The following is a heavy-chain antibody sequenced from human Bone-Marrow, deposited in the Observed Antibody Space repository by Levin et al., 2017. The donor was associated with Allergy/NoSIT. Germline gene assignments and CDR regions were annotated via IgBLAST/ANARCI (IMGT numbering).Heavy chain of an antibody. D-gene: IGHD5-18*01. Sequence: SVKVSCKASGGTFTSYAISWVRQAPGQGLQWMGGIIPIFGTTTYAQKFQGRVTITADKSPSTAYMELSSLRSEDTAVYYCAGYNYGHDAFDIWGQGTMVTVSS. CDR1: GGTFTSYA. V-gene: IGHV1-69*06. J-gene: IGHJ3*02. CDR2: IIPIFGTT. CDR3: AGYNYGHDAFDI.